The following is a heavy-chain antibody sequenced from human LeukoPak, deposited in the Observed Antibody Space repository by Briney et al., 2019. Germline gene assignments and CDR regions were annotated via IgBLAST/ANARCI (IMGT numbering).Heavy chain of an antibody. CDR3: ARGSDIAKD. J-gene: IGHJ4*02. V-gene: IGHV4-34*01. CDR1: GGSFSGYY. CDR2: INHSGST. Sequence: SETLSLTCAVYGGSFSGYYWSWIRQPPGKGLEWIGEINHSGSTNYNPSLKSRVTISVDTSKNQFSLKLSSVTAADTAVYYCARGSDIAKDWGQGTLVTVSS. D-gene: IGHD5-12*01.